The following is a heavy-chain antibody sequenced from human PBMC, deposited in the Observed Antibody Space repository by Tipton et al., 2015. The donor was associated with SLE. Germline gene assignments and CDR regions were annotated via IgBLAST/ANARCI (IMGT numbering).Heavy chain of an antibody. V-gene: IGHV4-30-2*05. Sequence: TLSLTCAVSGGSISSGGYSWSWIRQPPGKGLEWIGYIYHSGSTYYNPSLKSRVTISVDTSKNQFSLKLSSVTAADTAVYYCARGRLGDSQHHFDYWGQGTLVTVSS. J-gene: IGHJ4*02. CDR3: ARGRLGDSQHHFDY. CDR1: GGSISSGGYS. CDR2: IYHSGST. D-gene: IGHD1-26*01.